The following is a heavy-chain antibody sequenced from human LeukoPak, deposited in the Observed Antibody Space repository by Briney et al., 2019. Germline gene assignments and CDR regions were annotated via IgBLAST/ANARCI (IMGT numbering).Heavy chain of an antibody. CDR3: ARRWNYKDGFDI. CDR1: GGSISSYY. Sequence: KPSETLSLTCTVSGGSISSYYWSWIRQPPGKGLGWIGYIYYSGSTNYNPSLKSRVTISVDTSKNQFSLKLSSVTAADTAVYYCARRWNYKDGFDIWGQGKMVTVSS. CDR2: IYYSGST. D-gene: IGHD1-7*01. V-gene: IGHV4-59*08. J-gene: IGHJ3*02.